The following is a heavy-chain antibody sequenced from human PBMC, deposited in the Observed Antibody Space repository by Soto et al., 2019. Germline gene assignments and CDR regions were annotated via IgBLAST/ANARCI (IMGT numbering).Heavy chain of an antibody. J-gene: IGHJ6*02. CDR1: GGTFSSYA. Sequence: QVQLVQSGAEVKKPGSSVKVSCKASGGTFSSYAISWVRQAPGQGLEWMGGIIPIFGTANYAQKFQGRVTITADKPTSTAYMELSSLRSEDTAVYYCARDNTAGGYYYYGMDVWGQGTTVTVSS. V-gene: IGHV1-69*06. CDR2: IIPIFGTA. D-gene: IGHD3-10*01. CDR3: ARDNTAGGYYYYGMDV.